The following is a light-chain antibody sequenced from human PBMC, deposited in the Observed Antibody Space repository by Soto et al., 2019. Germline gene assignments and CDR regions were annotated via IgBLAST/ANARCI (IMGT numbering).Light chain of an antibody. CDR1: QSVSVRF. J-gene: IGKJ4*01. CDR2: GAS. V-gene: IGKV3-20*01. CDR3: QQYDDWLRLT. Sequence: VLTQSPGTVSFSPGERAPLSCRASQSVSVRFLAWYQQKPGQAPRLLMYGASSRATGIPDRFSGSGSGTEFNLTISSLQSEDFAVYFCQQYDDWLRLTFGGGTKVDIK.